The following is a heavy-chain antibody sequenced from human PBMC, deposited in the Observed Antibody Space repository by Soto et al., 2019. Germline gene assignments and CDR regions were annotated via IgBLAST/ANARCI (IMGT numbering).Heavy chain of an antibody. CDR1: GGSISSSSYY. CDR3: ARTILRSSIAAAGMLSSPYFDY. V-gene: IGHV4-39*01. J-gene: IGHJ4*02. Sequence: PSETLALTCTVSGGSISSSSYYWGWIRQPPGKGLEWIGSIYYSGSTYYNPSLKSRVTISVDTSKNQFSLKLSSVTAADTAVYYCARTILRSSIAAAGMLSSPYFDYWGQGTLVTVSS. CDR2: IYYSGST. D-gene: IGHD6-13*01.